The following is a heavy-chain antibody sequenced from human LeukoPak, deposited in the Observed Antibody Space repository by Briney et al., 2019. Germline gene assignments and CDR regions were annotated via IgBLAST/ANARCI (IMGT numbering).Heavy chain of an antibody. Sequence: SETLSLTCTVSGGSISSYYWTWIRQPPGKGLEWIGYIYYSGSTNYNPSLKSRVTISVDRSKNQFSLKLSSVTAADTAVYYCARSGIAVAGTPFDYWGQGTLVTVSS. CDR1: GGSISSYY. J-gene: IGHJ4*02. D-gene: IGHD6-19*01. CDR3: ARSGIAVAGTPFDY. V-gene: IGHV4-59*12. CDR2: IYYSGST.